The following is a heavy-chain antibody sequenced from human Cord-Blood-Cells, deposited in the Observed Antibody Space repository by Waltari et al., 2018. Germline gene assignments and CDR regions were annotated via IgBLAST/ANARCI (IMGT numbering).Heavy chain of an antibody. Sequence: QVQLQQWGAGLLKPSETLSLTCAVYGGSFSGYYWSWIRQPPGKGLKWSGEIHHSGCTNYNPSLKSRVTISVDPSKNQFSLKLSSVTAADTAVYYCANMADWGYYCDYWGQGTLVTVSS. J-gene: IGHJ4*02. V-gene: IGHV4-34*01. CDR1: GGSFSGYY. D-gene: IGHD7-27*01. CDR2: IHHSGCT. CDR3: ANMADWGYYCDY.